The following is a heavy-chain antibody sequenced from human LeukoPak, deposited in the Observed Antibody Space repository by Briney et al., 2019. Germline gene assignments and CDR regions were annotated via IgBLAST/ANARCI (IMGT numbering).Heavy chain of an antibody. CDR2: LKSKTDGGTT. D-gene: IGHD3-22*01. CDR1: GFTFSNAW. V-gene: IGHV3-15*01. Sequence: GGSLRLSCAASGFTFSNAWMSWVGQAPGKGLEWVGGLKSKTDGGTTDYAAPVKGRFTISRDDSKNTLYLQMNSLKTEDTAVYYCTTDNYYDSSGYDYWGQGTLVTVSS. CDR3: TTDNYYDSSGYDY. J-gene: IGHJ4*02.